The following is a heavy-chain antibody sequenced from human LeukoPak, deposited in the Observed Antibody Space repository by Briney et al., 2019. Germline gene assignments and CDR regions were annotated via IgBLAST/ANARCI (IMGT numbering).Heavy chain of an antibody. CDR1: GFTFSSYW. CDR2: IKQDGSEK. V-gene: IGHV3-7*01. CDR3: ARDSSPDFWSGSDFDY. J-gene: IGHJ4*02. Sequence: GGSLRLSCAASGFTFSSYWMSWVRQAPGKGLEWVANIKQDGSEKYYVDSVKGRFTISRDNAKNSLYLQMNSLRAEDTAVYYCARDSSPDFWSGSDFDYWGQGTLVTVSS. D-gene: IGHD3-3*01.